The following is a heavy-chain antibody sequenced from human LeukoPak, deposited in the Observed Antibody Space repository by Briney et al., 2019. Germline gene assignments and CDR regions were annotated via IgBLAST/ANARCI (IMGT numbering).Heavy chain of an antibody. V-gene: IGHV3-23*01. D-gene: IGHD3-3*01. CDR1: GFTFSSYS. J-gene: IGHJ4*02. Sequence: GGSLGLSCAASGFTFSSYSMNWVRQAPGKGLEWVSAISGSGGSTYYADSVKGRFTISRDNSKNTLYLQMNSLRAEDTAVYYCAKGRSITIFGVAVDYWGQGTLVTVSS. CDR3: AKGRSITIFGVAVDY. CDR2: ISGSGGST.